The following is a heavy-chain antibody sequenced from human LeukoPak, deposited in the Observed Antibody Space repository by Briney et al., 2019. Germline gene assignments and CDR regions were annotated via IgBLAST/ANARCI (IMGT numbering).Heavy chain of an antibody. J-gene: IGHJ4*02. CDR1: GFTFSSYS. CDR3: ARTHGPGFDY. V-gene: IGHV3-48*02. CDR2: ISSSSSII. Sequence: GGSLRLSCAASGFTFSSYSMTWVRQAPGKGLECVSYISSSSSIIYYADSVKGRFTISRDNAKNSLYLQMNSLRDEDTAVYYCARTHGPGFDYWGQGTLVTVSS.